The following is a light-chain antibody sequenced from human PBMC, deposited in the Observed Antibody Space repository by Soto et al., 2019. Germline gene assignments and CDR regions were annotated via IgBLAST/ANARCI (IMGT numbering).Light chain of an antibody. Sequence: DIQLTQSPPTLSASVGDRVTITCRASQSIRYYLAWYQQMPGKAPKLLIYGAYSLQSGVPSRFSGSGSGTEFTLTISSLQPDDFATYFCQHHNSYSQTCGRGTKVEIK. V-gene: IGKV1-5*01. CDR3: QHHNSYSQT. CDR2: GAY. J-gene: IGKJ1*01. CDR1: QSIRYY.